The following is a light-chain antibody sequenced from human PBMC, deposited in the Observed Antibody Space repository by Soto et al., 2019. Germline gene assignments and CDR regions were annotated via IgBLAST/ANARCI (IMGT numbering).Light chain of an antibody. CDR1: QTISAN. V-gene: IGKV3-15*01. CDR3: QQYNSWPYT. Sequence: IVMTQSPATLSVSPGERATLSCRASQTISANLAWYQQKPGQAPRFLIFGASTRATGIPPRFRGSGSGTEFTVTISGLQSEDFAVYYCQQYNSWPYTFGQGTKLEIK. J-gene: IGKJ2*01. CDR2: GAS.